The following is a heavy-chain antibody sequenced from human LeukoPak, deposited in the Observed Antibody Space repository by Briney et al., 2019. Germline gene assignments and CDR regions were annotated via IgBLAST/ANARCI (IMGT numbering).Heavy chain of an antibody. CDR2: IYFSGTT. CDR1: GDSINAYY. J-gene: IGHJ5*02. Sequence: SETLSLTCTVSGDSINAYYGGWIRQPPGKGLECIGYIYFSGTTKYNPSLESRLTISVDTSKNQFSLKLSSVTAEDTAVYYCARRRAEGGSNGHYNWFDPWGQGILVTVSS. CDR3: ARRRAEGGSNGHYNWFDP. D-gene: IGHD6-13*01. V-gene: IGHV4-59*08.